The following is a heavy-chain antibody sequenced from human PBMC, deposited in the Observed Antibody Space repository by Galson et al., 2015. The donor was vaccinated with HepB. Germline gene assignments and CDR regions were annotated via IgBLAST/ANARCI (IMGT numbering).Heavy chain of an antibody. D-gene: IGHD3-22*01. V-gene: IGHV3-11*05. CDR3: AKDRGWDYYDSRGYTDAFDI. CDR2: ISSSSSYT. CDR1: GFTFSDYY. Sequence: SLRLSCAASGFTFSDYYMSWIRQAPGKGLEWVSYISSSSSYTNYADSVKGRFTISRDNAKNSLYLQMNSLRAEDTALYYCAKDRGWDYYDSRGYTDAFDIWGQGTMVTVSS. J-gene: IGHJ3*02.